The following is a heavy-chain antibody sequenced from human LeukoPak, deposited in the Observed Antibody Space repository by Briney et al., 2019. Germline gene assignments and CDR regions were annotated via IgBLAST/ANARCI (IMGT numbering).Heavy chain of an antibody. CDR1: GYTFTGYY. CDR2: INPNSGGT. J-gene: IGHJ4*02. V-gene: IGHV1-2*02. CDR3: TYYYGSGSYSQNDY. Sequence: ASVKVSCKASGYTFTGYYMHWVRQAPGQGLEWMGWINPNSGGTNYAQKFQGRVTMTRDTSISTAYMELSRLRSDDTAVYYCTYYYGSGSYSQNDYWGQGTLVTVSS. D-gene: IGHD3-10*01.